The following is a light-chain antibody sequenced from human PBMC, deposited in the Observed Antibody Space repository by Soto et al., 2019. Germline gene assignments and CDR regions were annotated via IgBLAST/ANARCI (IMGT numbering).Light chain of an antibody. V-gene: IGLV1-51*01. Sequence: QSVLTQPPSVSAAPGQKVTISCSGSSSNIGNNYVSWYQQLPGTAPKLLIYDNNKRPLGIPDRFPGSKSGTSATLGITGLQTGDEADYYCGTWDSSLSAYVFGTGTKVTVL. CDR3: GTWDSSLSAYV. CDR2: DNN. J-gene: IGLJ1*01. CDR1: SSNIGNNY.